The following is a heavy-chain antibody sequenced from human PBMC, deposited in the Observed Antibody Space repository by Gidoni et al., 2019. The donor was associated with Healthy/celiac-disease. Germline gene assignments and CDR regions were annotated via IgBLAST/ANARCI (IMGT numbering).Heavy chain of an antibody. CDR1: GFHFSSYA. D-gene: IGHD5-12*01. J-gene: IGHJ5*02. CDR2: ISGSGVST. CDR3: AKDLGSGYSNWFDP. V-gene: IGHV3-23*01. Sequence: EVQLLESGGGLVQPGGSLRLSCAASGFHFSSYAMSGVRQAPGKGLAWVAAISGSGVSTYYPDSVKGRFTSSRDNSKNTLYLQMNSLRAEDTAVYYCAKDLGSGYSNWFDPWGQGTLVTVSS.